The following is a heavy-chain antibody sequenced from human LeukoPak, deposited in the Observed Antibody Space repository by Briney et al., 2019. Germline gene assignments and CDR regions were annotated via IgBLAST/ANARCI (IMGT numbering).Heavy chain of an antibody. CDR1: GGSFGGYY. CDR2: INHSGST. J-gene: IGHJ6*04. D-gene: IGHD3-22*01. Sequence: PSETLSLTCAVYGGSFGGYYWSWIRQPPGKGLEWIGEINHSGSTNYNPSLKSRVTISVDTSKNQFSLKLSSVTAEDTAVYYCARDRWANSAYYYDSSGYSCMDVWGKGTTVTISS. CDR3: ARDRWANSAYYYDSSGYSCMDV. V-gene: IGHV4-34*01.